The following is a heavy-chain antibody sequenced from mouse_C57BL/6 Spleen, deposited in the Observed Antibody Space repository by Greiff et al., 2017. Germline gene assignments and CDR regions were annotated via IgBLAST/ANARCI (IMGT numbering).Heavy chain of an antibody. CDR2: IDPSDSYP. D-gene: IGHD4-1*01. J-gene: IGHJ3*01. V-gene: IGHV1-50*01. CDR3: ARGELGRFAY. Sequence: QVQLQQPGAELVKPGASVKLSCKASGYTFTSYWMQWVKQRPGPGLEWIGEIDPSDSYPNYNQKFKGKATLTVDTSPSTAYMQLSSLTSEDSAVYYGARGELGRFAYWGQGTLVTVSA. CDR1: GYTFTSYW.